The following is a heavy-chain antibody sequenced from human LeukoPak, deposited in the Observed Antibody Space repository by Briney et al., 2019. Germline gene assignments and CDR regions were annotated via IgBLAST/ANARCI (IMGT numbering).Heavy chain of an antibody. V-gene: IGHV4-4*07. Sequence: SETLSLTCTVSGDSIGTYYYNWIRQPAGKGLEWIGRIYRSGTTYYNPSLKSRLTMSVDTSKNQFSLKLRSVAAADTALYFCALLGSSALDYWGHGTLVTVSS. D-gene: IGHD3-22*01. CDR2: IYRSGTT. J-gene: IGHJ4*01. CDR3: ALLGSSALDY. CDR1: GDSIGTYY.